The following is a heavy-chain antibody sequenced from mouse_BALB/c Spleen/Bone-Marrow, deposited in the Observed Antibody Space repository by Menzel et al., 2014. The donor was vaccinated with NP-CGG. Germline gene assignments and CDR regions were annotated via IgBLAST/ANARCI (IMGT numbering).Heavy chain of an antibody. Sequence: VKVVESGAELVKPGASVKLSCMTSGYTFTNYWIQWVKQRPGQGLGWIGEIFPGTGTTYYNERFKGKATLTIDTSSSTAYMQLSSLTSEDSAVHFCARGGDYGYWGQGTTLTVSS. CDR1: GYTFTNYW. J-gene: IGHJ2*01. CDR3: ARGGDYGY. CDR2: IFPGTGTT. D-gene: IGHD2-13*01. V-gene: IGHV1S132*01.